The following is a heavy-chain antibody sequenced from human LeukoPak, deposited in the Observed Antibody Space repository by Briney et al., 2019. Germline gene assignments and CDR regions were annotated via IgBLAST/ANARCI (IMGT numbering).Heavy chain of an antibody. CDR3: ARADDFSPRYYYCMDV. Sequence: GASVKVSCKASGYTFISYGISWVRQAPGQGLEWMGWIYIYNDNKHYAPKPQGRVTMTTEPSTSTAYMELRSLRSDDTAVYYCARADDFSPRYYYCMDVWGQGTTVTVSS. CDR2: IYIYNDNK. D-gene: IGHD3-3*01. V-gene: IGHV1-18*01. CDR1: GYTFISYG. J-gene: IGHJ6*02.